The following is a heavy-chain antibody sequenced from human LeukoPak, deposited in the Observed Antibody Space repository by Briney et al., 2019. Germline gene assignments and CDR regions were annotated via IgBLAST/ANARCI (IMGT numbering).Heavy chain of an antibody. CDR2: ISSSSSTI. V-gene: IGHV3-48*01. D-gene: IGHD2-2*01. J-gene: IGHJ4*02. CDR1: GFTFSSYS. CDR3: ARTGIVPAAMGYDY. Sequence: GGSLRLSCAASGFTFSSYSMNWVRQAPGKGLEWVSYISSSSSTIYYADSVKSRFTISRDNAKNSLYLQMNSPRAEDTAVYYCARTGIVPAAMGYDYWGQGTLVTVSS.